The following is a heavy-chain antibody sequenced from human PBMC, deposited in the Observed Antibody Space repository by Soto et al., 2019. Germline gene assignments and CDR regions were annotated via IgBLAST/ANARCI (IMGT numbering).Heavy chain of an antibody. CDR2: VFYSGSY. V-gene: IGHV4-39*01. J-gene: IGHJ4*02. Sequence: ETLSLTCRVSGCCFITYSYNWVWVRQAPGQGLEWLGSVFYSGSYSYNPSLKGRITFSVDTSKNQFSLMLSSMTAADSAVYYCVRGKGYYGFHDFWGQGALVTVSS. CDR3: VRGKGYYGFHDF. D-gene: IGHD3-3*01. CDR1: GCCFITYSYN.